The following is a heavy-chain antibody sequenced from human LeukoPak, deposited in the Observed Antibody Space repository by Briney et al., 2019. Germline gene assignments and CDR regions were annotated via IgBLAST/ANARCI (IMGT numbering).Heavy chain of an antibody. V-gene: IGHV4-4*07. Sequence: SETLSLTCTVSGGSISSYYWSWIRQPAGKGLEWIGRIYTSGSTDYNPSLKSRVTISVDKSKNQFSLKLSSVTAADTAVYYCARDGGMGIAATGVDYWGQGTLVTVSS. CDR2: IYTSGST. CDR1: GGSISSYY. CDR3: ARDGGMGIAATGVDY. D-gene: IGHD6-13*01. J-gene: IGHJ4*02.